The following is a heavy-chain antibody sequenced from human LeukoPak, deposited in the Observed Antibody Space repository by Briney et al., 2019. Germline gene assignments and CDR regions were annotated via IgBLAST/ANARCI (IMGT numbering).Heavy chain of an antibody. CDR2: ISYDGSNT. D-gene: IGHD1-26*01. Sequence: PGRSLRLSCAASGFTFSSYAMHWVRQAPGKGLEWVAVISYDGSNTYYADSVKGRFTSSRDNSKNTLYLQMNSLRAEDTAVYYCVRHRGRELRGGYFDYCGQGTLVTVPS. J-gene: IGHJ4*02. V-gene: IGHV3-30-3*01. CDR1: GFTFSSYA. CDR3: VRHRGRELRGGYFDY.